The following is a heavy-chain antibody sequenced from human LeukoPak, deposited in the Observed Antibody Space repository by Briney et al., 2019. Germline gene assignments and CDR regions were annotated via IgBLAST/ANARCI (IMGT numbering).Heavy chain of an antibody. CDR3: AKDLREGYYGSGSHYYYYGMDV. V-gene: IGHV3-43*01. CDR1: GFTFDDYT. CDR2: ISWDGGST. J-gene: IGHJ6*02. Sequence: PGGSLRLSCAASGFTFDDYTMHWVRQAPGKGLEWVSLISWDGGSTYYADSVKGRFTISRDNSKNSLYLQMNSLRTEDTALYYCAKDLREGYYGSGSHYYYYGMDVWGQGTTVTVSS. D-gene: IGHD3-10*01.